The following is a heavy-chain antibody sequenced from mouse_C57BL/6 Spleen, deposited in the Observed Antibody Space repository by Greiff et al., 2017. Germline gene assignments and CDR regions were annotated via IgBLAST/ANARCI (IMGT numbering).Heavy chain of an antibody. CDR3: ARENYYGSSPYAMDY. J-gene: IGHJ4*01. V-gene: IGHV5-4*01. D-gene: IGHD1-1*01. Sequence: DVMLVESGGGLVKPGGSLKLSCAASGFTFSSYAMSWVRQTPEKRLEWVATISDGGSYTYYPDNVKGRFTISRDNAKNNLYLQMSHLKSEDTAMYYCARENYYGSSPYAMDYWGQGTSVTVSS. CDR2: ISDGGSYT. CDR1: GFTFSSYA.